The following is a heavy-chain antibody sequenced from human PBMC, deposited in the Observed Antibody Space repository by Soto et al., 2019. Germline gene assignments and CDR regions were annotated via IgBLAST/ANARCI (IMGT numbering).Heavy chain of an antibody. Sequence: QVQLQQSGAGLLKPSETLSLTCAVYGESFSRYIWTWIRQTPGKGLQWIGQINHSGSASYNPSLKSRVTISVHTSNSQFSLELSSVTAADTAVYYCARGLITGSHYSGGWYYFDSWGQGTQVTVSS. V-gene: IGHV4-34*01. CDR2: INHSGSA. CDR3: ARGLITGSHYSGGWYYFDS. J-gene: IGHJ4*02. CDR1: GESFSRYI. D-gene: IGHD6-19*01.